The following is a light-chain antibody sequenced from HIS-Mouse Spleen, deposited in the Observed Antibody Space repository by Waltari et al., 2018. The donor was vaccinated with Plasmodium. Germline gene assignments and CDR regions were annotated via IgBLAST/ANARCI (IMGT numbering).Light chain of an antibody. CDR2: AAS. J-gene: IGKJ2*01. Sequence: AIQMTQSPSSLSASVGDRVTITCRASQGNTNDLGWYQQKPGKAPKLLISAASSLQSGVPSRFSGSGSGTDFTLTISSLQPEDFATYYCLQDYNYPYTFGQGTKLEIK. CDR3: LQDYNYPYT. V-gene: IGKV1-6*01. CDR1: QGNTND.